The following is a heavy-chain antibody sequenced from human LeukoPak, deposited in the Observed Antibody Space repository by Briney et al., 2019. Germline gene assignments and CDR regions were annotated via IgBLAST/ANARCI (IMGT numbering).Heavy chain of an antibody. J-gene: IGHJ6*03. V-gene: IGHV1-2*06. D-gene: IGHD6-13*01. CDR2: INPNSGGT. Sequence: ASVKVSCKASGYTFTGYYMHWVRQAPGQGLERMGRINPNSGGTNYAQKFQGRVTMTRDTSISTAYMELSRLRSDDTAVYYCAREEQQLVWPDAYYYMDVWGKGTTVTVSS. CDR3: AREEQQLVWPDAYYYMDV. CDR1: GYTFTGYY.